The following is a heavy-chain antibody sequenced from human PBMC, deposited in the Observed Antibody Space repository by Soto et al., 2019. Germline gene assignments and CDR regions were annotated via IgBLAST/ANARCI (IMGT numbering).Heavy chain of an antibody. CDR1: GFTFSSYG. Sequence: EVQLVESGGGLVQPGGSLRLSCAASGFTFSSYGMGWVRQAPGKGLEWVSYIKSTTPTVYYSDSVKGRFTISRDNGKKSLYLQMISLRDEDTAVYYCANPGEGGVHFASWGQGTLVTVSS. V-gene: IGHV3-48*02. J-gene: IGHJ4*02. D-gene: IGHD2-8*01. CDR2: IKSTTPTV. CDR3: ANPGEGGVHFAS.